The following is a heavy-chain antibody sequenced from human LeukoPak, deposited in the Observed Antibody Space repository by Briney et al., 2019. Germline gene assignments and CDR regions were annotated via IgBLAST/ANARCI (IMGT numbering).Heavy chain of an antibody. D-gene: IGHD3-3*02. CDR1: GGSISSYY. CDR2: IYYSGST. J-gene: IGHJ4*02. Sequence: PSETLSLTCTVSGGSISSYYWSWIRQPPGEGLEWIGYIYYSGSTNYNPSLKSRVTMSVDTSKNQFSLNLSSVTAADTAVYYCARGQFWSGYSIWGQGTLVTVSS. CDR3: ARGQFWSGYSI. V-gene: IGHV4-59*08.